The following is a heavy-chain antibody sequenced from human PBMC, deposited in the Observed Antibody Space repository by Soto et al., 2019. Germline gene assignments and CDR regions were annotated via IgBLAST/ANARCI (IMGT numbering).Heavy chain of an antibody. D-gene: IGHD3-22*01. J-gene: IGHJ4*02. CDR1: GFTFSSYA. V-gene: IGHV3-23*01. CDR3: AKTINLSYDSSGYPSRPHFFDY. CDR2: ISGSGGST. Sequence: GGSLRLSCAASGFTFSSYAMSWVRQAPGKGLEWVSAISGSGGSTYYADSVKGRFTISRDNSKNTLYLQMNSLRAEDTAVYYCAKTINLSYDSSGYPSRPHFFDYWGQGTLVTVSS.